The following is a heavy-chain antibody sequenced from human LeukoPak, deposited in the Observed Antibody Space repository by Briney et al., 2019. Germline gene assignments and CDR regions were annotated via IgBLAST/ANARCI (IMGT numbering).Heavy chain of an antibody. D-gene: IGHD1-26*01. CDR2: IYYSGST. CDR3: ARHTGEHDAPFDY. CDR1: GGSISSYY. J-gene: IGHJ4*02. Sequence: SETLSLTCTVSGGSISSYYWSWIRQPPGKGLEWIGYIYYSGSTNYNPSLKSRVTISVDTSKNQSSLKLSSVTAADTAVYYCARHTGEHDAPFDYWGQGTLVTVSS. V-gene: IGHV4-59*08.